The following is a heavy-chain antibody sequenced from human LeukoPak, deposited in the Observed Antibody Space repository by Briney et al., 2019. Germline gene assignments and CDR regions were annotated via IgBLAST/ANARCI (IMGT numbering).Heavy chain of an antibody. CDR3: ARGWVPAAVAFDI. V-gene: IGHV1-69*13. Sequence: GASVKVSCKASGGTFSSYAISWVRQAPGQGLEWMGGITPIFGTANCAQKFQGRVTITADESTSTAYMELSSLRSEDTAVYYCARGWVPAAVAFDIWGQGTMVTVSS. CDR1: GGTFSSYA. J-gene: IGHJ3*02. CDR2: ITPIFGTA. D-gene: IGHD2-2*01.